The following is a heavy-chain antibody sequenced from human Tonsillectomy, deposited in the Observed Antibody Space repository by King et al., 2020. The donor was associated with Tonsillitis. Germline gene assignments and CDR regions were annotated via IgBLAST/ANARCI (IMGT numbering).Heavy chain of an antibody. D-gene: IGHD3-22*01. CDR1: GYIFTNYW. CDR3: ARPYYYDASGYYPPYYFDF. V-gene: IGHV5-51*03. J-gene: IGHJ4*02. CDR2: IYPSDSET. Sequence: QLVQSGAEVKKPGESLKISCKGSGYIFTNYWIGWVRQMPGKGLEWMGLIYPSDSETKYSPSFQGQVTISVDKSISTAYLQWSSLKASDTAVYYCARPYYYDASGYYPPYYFDFWGQGTLVTVSS.